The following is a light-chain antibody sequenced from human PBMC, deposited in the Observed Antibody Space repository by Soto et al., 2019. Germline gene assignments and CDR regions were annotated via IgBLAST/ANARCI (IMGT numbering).Light chain of an antibody. J-gene: IGKJ4*01. V-gene: IGKV3-15*01. CDR2: GAS. CDR1: QSVSSN. CDR3: QKYNNWPPLT. Sequence: EIVMTQSPATLSVSPGERANLSCRASQSVSSNLAWYQQKPGQAPRLLIYGASTRATGIPARFSGSGSGTEFTLTISSLQSEDFAVYYCQKYNNWPPLTFGGGTKVEIK.